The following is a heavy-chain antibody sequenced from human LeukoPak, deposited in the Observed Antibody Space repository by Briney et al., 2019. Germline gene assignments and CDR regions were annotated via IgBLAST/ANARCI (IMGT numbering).Heavy chain of an antibody. CDR3: TTYTNGAFHI. V-gene: IGHV3-15*01. Sequence: KPGGSLRLSCAASEFTFTNAWVSWVRQAPGKGLEWVGRIYSKTDGGRTDYAAPVKGRFTISRDGSENTLYLQMNSLKIEDSAVYYCTTYTNGAFHIWGQGTKVTVSS. J-gene: IGHJ3*02. D-gene: IGHD2-8*01. CDR2: IYSKTDGGRT. CDR1: EFTFTNAW.